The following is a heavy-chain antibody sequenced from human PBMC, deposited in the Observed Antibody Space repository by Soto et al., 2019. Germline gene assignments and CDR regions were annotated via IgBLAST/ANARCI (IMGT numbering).Heavy chain of an antibody. CDR3: ARVSLHSSGHVGMDV. CDR1: GFTFSGYS. CDR2: ISSSSSYI. Sequence: GGSLRLSCAASGFTFSGYSMNWVRQSPGKGLEWVSSISSSSSYIYYADSVKGRFTISRDNAKNPLYLQMNSLRAEDTAVYYCARVSLHSSGHVGMDVWGQGTTVTVSS. V-gene: IGHV3-21*01. D-gene: IGHD6-19*01. J-gene: IGHJ6*02.